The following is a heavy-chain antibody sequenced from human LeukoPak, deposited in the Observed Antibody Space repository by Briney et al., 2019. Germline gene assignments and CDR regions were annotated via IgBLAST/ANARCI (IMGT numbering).Heavy chain of an antibody. Sequence: PGGSLRLSCAASGFTFSDDWMHWVRQAPGKGLVWVSRIKSDGSSTSYADSVKVRFTITRDSAKNTLDLQMNSLRAEDTAVYYCARGTGNYYGYWGQGTLVTVSS. CDR2: IKSDGSST. D-gene: IGHD3/OR15-3a*01. V-gene: IGHV3-74*01. CDR3: ARGTGNYYGY. J-gene: IGHJ4*02. CDR1: GFTFSDDW.